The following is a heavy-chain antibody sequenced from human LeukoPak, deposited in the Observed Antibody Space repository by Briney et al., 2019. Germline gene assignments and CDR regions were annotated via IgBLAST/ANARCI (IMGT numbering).Heavy chain of an antibody. J-gene: IGHJ6*03. CDR3: ARGFPMGAITAYYNYMDV. D-gene: IGHD1-26*01. V-gene: IGHV1-18*01. CDR2: ISPYNGNS. Sequence: ASVKVSCKASGFRFTNYGISWVRQAPGQGLEWSGWISPYNGNSNYAQNLQDRVTMTTDTSTSTTYMELRSLTSDEPAVYYCARGFPMGAITAYYNYMDVWGKGTTVTVSS. CDR1: GFRFTNYG.